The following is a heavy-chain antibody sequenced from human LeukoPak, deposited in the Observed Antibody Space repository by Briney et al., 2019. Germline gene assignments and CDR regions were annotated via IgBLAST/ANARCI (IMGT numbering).Heavy chain of an antibody. Sequence: SETLSLTCTVSGGSISSYYWSWIRQPPGKGLEWIGRIYTSGSTNYNPSLKSRVTISVDTSKNQFSLKLSSVTAADTAVYYCARVYISGWFDPWGQGTLVTVSS. J-gene: IGHJ5*02. D-gene: IGHD1-14*01. CDR1: GGSISSYY. CDR2: IYTSGST. CDR3: ARVYISGWFDP. V-gene: IGHV4-4*08.